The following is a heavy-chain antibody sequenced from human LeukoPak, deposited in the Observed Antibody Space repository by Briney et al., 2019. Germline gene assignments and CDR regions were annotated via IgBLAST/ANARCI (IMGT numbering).Heavy chain of an antibody. D-gene: IGHD3-22*01. CDR1: GFTFSSYE. CDR3: ARDRPYYDSSGYANDAFDI. J-gene: IGHJ3*02. CDR2: ISSSGSTI. Sequence: SGGSLRLSCAASGFTFSSYEMNWVRQAPGKGLEWVSYISSSGSTIYYADSVKGRFTISRDNAKNSLYLQMNSLRAEDTAVYYCARDRPYYDSSGYANDAFDIWGQGTMVTVSS. V-gene: IGHV3-48*03.